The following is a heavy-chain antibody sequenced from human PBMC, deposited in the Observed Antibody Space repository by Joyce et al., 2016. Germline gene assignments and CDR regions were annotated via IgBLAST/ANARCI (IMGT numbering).Heavy chain of an antibody. D-gene: IGHD1-14*01. Sequence: QVLLVQSGAAVKRPGSSLRVSCKSSGGDFSNYPVNWVRQAPGQRLEWMGRIIPFFGAAKYAEDFQGRVTVTADQSTRTAYLELSSLTSADTAVYYCARGGTSSDHYFFYTLDVWGPGTTVIVSS. CDR3: ARGGTSSDHYFFYTLDV. CDR2: IIPFFGAA. CDR1: GGDFSNYP. J-gene: IGHJ6*02. V-gene: IGHV1-69*12.